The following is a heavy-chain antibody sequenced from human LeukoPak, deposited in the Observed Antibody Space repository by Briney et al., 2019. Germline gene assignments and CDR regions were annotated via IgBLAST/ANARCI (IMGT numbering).Heavy chain of an antibody. Sequence: PSETLSLTCSVSGASIDSGDSGGYYWAWLRQPPGKGLEWIGSVYHSGSLKYNPSLKGRVSISRDMSKNQFFLNLNSVNATDTAVYYCARRDYAAWFDPWGQGTLVTVSS. CDR2: VYHSGSL. CDR3: ARRDYAAWFDP. D-gene: IGHD4/OR15-4a*01. CDR1: GASIDSGDSGGYY. J-gene: IGHJ5*02. V-gene: IGHV4-39*07.